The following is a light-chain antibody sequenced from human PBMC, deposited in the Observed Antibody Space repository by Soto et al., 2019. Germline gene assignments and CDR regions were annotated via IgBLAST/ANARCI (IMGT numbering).Light chain of an antibody. CDR1: SSDVGGYNY. V-gene: IGLV2-8*01. Sequence: QSALTQPPSASGSPGQSVTISCTGTSSDVGGYNYVSWYLQHPDKAPKLMIYEVSKRPSGVPDRFSGSKSGNTASLTVSGLQAEDEADYYRRSSAGSNNFVVFGGGTKLTVL. CDR2: EVS. CDR3: RSSAGSNNFVV. J-gene: IGLJ2*01.